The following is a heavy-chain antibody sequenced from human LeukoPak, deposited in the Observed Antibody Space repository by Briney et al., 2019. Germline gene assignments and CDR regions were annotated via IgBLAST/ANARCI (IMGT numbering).Heavy chain of an antibody. CDR1: GFTFSSNA. J-gene: IGHJ4*02. D-gene: IGHD1-26*01. CDR3: AKRGSEVGETVAPGDY. Sequence: GGSLRLSCAASGFTFSSNAMSWVRQAPGKGLEWVSSVSGSGGTIYYADSVKGRFTSSRDNSKNTLYLEMNRLRVEDTAVYYCAKRGSEVGETVAPGDYWGQGTLVTVSS. V-gene: IGHV3-23*01. CDR2: VSGSGGTI.